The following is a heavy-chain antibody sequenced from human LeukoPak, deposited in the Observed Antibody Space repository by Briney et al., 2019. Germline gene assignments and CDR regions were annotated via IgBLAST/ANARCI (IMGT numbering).Heavy chain of an antibody. V-gene: IGHV5-51*01. J-gene: IGHJ4*02. CDR2: LFPGDSDT. CDR1: GYSFPNFW. D-gene: IGHD4-23*01. CDR3: AIGMNDFGGNFDY. Sequence: GASLQISCKGSGYSFPNFWIGWVRQMPGKGLEWLGILFPGDSDTRYSPSFQGQVTISDDKSISTAYLQWSGLRASDTAMYYCAIGMNDFGGNFDYWGQGTLVTVSS.